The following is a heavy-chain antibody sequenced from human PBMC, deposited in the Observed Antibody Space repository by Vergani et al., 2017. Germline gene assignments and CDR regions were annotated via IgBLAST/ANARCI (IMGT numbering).Heavy chain of an antibody. V-gene: IGHV3-23*01. Sequence: EVQLLESGGNLVQPGGSLRLSCAASGFTFTNFAMTWVRQAPGEGLEWVSGISGSGGFTYYADSVKGRFTISRDNSKNTMFLQMNNLRAEDTAVYCCAKDNVPGYYDSSGYCDYWGQGTLVTVSS. D-gene: IGHD3-22*01. CDR1: GFTFTNFA. J-gene: IGHJ4*02. CDR2: ISGSGGFT. CDR3: AKDNVPGYYDSSGYCDY.